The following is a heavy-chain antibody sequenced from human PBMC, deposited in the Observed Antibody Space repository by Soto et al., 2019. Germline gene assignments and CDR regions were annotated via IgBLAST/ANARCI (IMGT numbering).Heavy chain of an antibody. CDR3: ARRSRSSSGWYFLDY. CDR2: SYYNGVT. Sequence: ESLKISCKGSGYSFTSYWIGWVRQMPGKGLEWIGYSYYNGVTKYNPSLKSRVTISVDTSQNQFSLKLTSVAATDTAVYYCARRSRSSSGWYFLDYWGQGXLVTVYS. V-gene: IGHV4-59*01. D-gene: IGHD6-19*01. J-gene: IGHJ4*02. CDR1: GYSFTSYW.